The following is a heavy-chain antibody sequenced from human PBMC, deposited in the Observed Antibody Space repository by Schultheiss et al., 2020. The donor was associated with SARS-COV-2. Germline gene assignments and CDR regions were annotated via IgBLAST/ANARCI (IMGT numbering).Heavy chain of an antibody. CDR1: GFTFSSYG. V-gene: IGHV3-33*08. CDR2: IWYDGSNK. CDR3: AREGEEWSGNWGTYYGMDV. J-gene: IGHJ6*02. Sequence: GGSLRLSCSASGFTFSSYGMHWVRQAPGKGLEWVAVIWYDGSNKYYADSVKGRFTISRDNSKNTLYLQMNSLRAEDTAVYYCAREGEEWSGNWGTYYGMDVWGQGTTVTVSS. D-gene: IGHD7-27*01.